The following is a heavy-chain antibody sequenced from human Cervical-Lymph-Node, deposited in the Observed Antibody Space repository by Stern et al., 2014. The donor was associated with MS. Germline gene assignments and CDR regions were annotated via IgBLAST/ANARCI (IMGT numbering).Heavy chain of an antibody. CDR2: INPKNGGT. Sequence: VQLVESGAEVKKPGASVKVSCKTSDYTFTDYYMHWVRQAPGQGLEWMGWINPKNGGTNYPPKFEGWVTMTSDTSTSTVYLQLSRLKSDDTAVYYCARGYDFWRGFRLFEYWGQGTLVSVSS. D-gene: IGHD3-3*01. CDR3: ARGYDFWRGFRLFEY. V-gene: IGHV1-2*04. J-gene: IGHJ4*02. CDR1: DYTFTDYY.